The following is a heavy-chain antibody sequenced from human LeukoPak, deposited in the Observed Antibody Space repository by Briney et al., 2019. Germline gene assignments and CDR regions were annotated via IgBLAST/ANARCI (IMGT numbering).Heavy chain of an antibody. CDR1: GGSISSSYW. D-gene: IGHD2-21*02. Sequence: SETLSLTCAVSGGSISSSYWWSWVRQPPGKGLEWIGEVWHSGSTNYYPSLKSRVTISIEKSKNQFSLKLSPVTAADTAVYYCAGAYCGGDCYSGRAFGIWGQGTMVTVSS. V-gene: IGHV4-4*02. CDR3: AGAYCGGDCYSGRAFGI. CDR2: VWHSGST. J-gene: IGHJ3*02.